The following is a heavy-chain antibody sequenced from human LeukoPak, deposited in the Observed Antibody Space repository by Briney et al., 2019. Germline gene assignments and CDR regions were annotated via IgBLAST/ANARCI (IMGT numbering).Heavy chain of an antibody. Sequence: ASVKVSCKASGYTFTGYYMHWVRQAPGQGLEWMGWINPNSGGTNYAQKFQGRVTMTRDTSISTAYMELSRLRSDDTAVYYCARDSTVGYCTGGVCYWFDPWGQGTLVTVSS. CDR2: INPNSGGT. CDR1: GYTFTGYY. J-gene: IGHJ5*02. V-gene: IGHV1-2*02. CDR3: ARDSTVGYCTGGVCYWFDP. D-gene: IGHD2-8*02.